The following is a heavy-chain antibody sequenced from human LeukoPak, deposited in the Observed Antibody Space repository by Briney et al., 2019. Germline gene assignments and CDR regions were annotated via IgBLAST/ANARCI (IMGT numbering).Heavy chain of an antibody. CDR1: GGSISSGGYY. CDR2: IYHSGST. J-gene: IGHJ4*02. V-gene: IGHV4-30-2*01. CDR3: ARELSGQGSGVDY. Sequence: SETLSLTCTVSGGSISSGGYYWSWIRQPPGKGLEWIGYIYHSGSTYYNPSLKSRVTISVDRSKSQFSLKLSSVTAADTAVYYCARELSGQGSGVDYWGQGTLVTVSS. D-gene: IGHD6-19*01.